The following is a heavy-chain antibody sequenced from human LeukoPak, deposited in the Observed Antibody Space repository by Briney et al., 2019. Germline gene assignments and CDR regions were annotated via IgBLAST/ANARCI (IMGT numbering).Heavy chain of an antibody. J-gene: IGHJ4*02. V-gene: IGHV4-34*01. D-gene: IGHD6-13*01. CDR1: GGSFSGYY. CDR2: INHSGST. Sequence: SETLSLTCAVYGGSFSGYYWSWIRQPPGKGLEWIGEINHSGSTNYNPSLKSRVTISVDTSKNQFSLKLSSVTAADTAVYYCARLGYSSSSTPYYFDYWGQGTLVTVSS. CDR3: ARLGYSSSSTPYYFDY.